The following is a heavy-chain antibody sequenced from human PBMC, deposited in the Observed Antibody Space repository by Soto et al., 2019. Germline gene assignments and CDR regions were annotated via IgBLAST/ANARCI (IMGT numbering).Heavy chain of an antibody. CDR2: ISYDGGNK. V-gene: IGHV3-30-3*01. D-gene: IGHD3-3*01. CDR3: ARDKDQYDFWGGTLDS. J-gene: IGHJ4*02. Sequence: QLVESGGGVVQPERSLKLSCTASNFVFSVYSLHWVRQAPGKGLEWVALISYDGGNKYYADSVKGRFTISRDNSKTTLYLQMKSLRREDTAVYYYARDKDQYDFWGGTLDSWGQGTLVTVSS. CDR1: NFVFSVYS.